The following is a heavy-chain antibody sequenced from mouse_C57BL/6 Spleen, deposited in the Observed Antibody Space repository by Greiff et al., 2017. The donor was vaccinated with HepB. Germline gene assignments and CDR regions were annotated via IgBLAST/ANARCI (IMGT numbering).Heavy chain of an antibody. CDR1: GYTFTDYN. CDR3: ARRGYYAMDY. Sequence: EVQLQQSGPELVKPGASVKIPCKASGYTFTDYNMDWVKQSHGKSLEWIGDINPNNGGTIYNQKFKGKATLTVDKSSNTAYMELRSLTSEDTAVYYWARRGYYAMDYWGQGTSVTVSS. V-gene: IGHV1-18*01. CDR2: INPNNGGT. J-gene: IGHJ4*01.